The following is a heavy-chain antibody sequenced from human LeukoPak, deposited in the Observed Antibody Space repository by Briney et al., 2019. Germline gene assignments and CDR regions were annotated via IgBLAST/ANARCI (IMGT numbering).Heavy chain of an antibody. CDR1: GFSFSNYN. Sequence: GGSLRLSCEASGFSFSNYNINWVRQAPGKGLEWVSSISSSGSFIFYADSVKGRFTISRDNAKNSLNLQMNSLRAEDTAVYYCARDRNDFWSGQFDYWGQGTLVTVSS. CDR2: ISSSGSFI. J-gene: IGHJ4*02. D-gene: IGHD3-3*01. CDR3: ARDRNDFWSGQFDY. V-gene: IGHV3-21*01.